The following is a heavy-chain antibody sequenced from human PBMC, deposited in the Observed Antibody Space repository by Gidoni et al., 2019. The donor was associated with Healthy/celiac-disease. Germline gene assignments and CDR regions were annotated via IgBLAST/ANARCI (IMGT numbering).Heavy chain of an antibody. Sequence: EVQLVESGGGLVTPGGSLRLSCSASGFPFSRYSMNWVRQAPGKGLEWVSSISSSSSYIYYADSVKGRFTISRDNAKNSLYLQMNSLRAEDTAVYYCAREGITMIGQGAFDIWGQGTMVTVSS. CDR3: AREGITMIGQGAFDI. D-gene: IGHD3-22*01. CDR1: GFPFSRYS. V-gene: IGHV3-21*01. J-gene: IGHJ3*02. CDR2: ISSSSSYI.